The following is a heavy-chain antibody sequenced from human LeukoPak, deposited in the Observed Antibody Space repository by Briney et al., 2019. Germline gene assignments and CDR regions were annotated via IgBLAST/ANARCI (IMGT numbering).Heavy chain of an antibody. D-gene: IGHD2-15*01. J-gene: IGHJ4*02. CDR1: GFTFDYSA. CDR3: AKGVLGHCSGGSCYPFDY. CDR2: INTGDIT. V-gene: IGHV3-23*01. Sequence: GGSLRLSCAASGFTFDYSAMTWVRQAPEKGLEWVSTINTGDITFYANSVKGRFTISRDNSKNTLYLQMNSLRAEDTAVYYCAKGVLGHCSGGSCYPFDYWGQGTLVTVSS.